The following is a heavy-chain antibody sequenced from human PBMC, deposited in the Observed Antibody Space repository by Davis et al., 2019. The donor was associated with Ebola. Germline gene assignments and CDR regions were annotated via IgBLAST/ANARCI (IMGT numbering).Heavy chain of an antibody. J-gene: IGHJ4*02. D-gene: IGHD1-1*01. CDR2: ISGSGGST. V-gene: IGHV3-23*01. Sequence: GESLKISCAASGFTFSSYAMSWVRQAPGKGLEWVSAISGSGGSTYYADSVKGRFTISRDNPKNTLYLQMNSLRAEDTAVYYCANTKVRPYFDYWGQGTLVTVSS. CDR3: ANTKVRPYFDY. CDR1: GFTFSSYA.